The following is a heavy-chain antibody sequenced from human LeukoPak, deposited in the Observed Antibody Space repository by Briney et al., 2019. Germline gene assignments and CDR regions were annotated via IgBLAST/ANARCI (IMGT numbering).Heavy chain of an antibody. Sequence: ASVKVSCKASGYTFTSYGISWVRQAPGQGLEWMGWISAYNGNTNYAQKFQGRVTMAIDISTNTAYMELRSLRSDDTAVYYCARGTWMATGYYSGMDVWGLGTTVTVSS. V-gene: IGHV1-18*01. J-gene: IGHJ6*02. CDR1: GYTFTSYG. CDR3: ARGTWMATGYYSGMDV. D-gene: IGHD5-24*01. CDR2: ISAYNGNT.